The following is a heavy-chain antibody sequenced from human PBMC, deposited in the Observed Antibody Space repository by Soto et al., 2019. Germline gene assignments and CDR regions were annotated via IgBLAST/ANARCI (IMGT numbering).Heavy chain of an antibody. V-gene: IGHV4-39*01. Sequence: TSETLSLTCTVSGGSISSSSYYWGWIRQPPGKGLEWIGSIYYSGSTYYNPSLKSRVTISVDTSKNQFSLKLSSVTAADTAVYYCARHEDKGYYCDSSGYFDYWGQGTLVTVSS. CDR2: IYYSGST. J-gene: IGHJ4*02. D-gene: IGHD3-22*01. CDR3: ARHEDKGYYCDSSGYFDY. CDR1: GGSISSSSYY.